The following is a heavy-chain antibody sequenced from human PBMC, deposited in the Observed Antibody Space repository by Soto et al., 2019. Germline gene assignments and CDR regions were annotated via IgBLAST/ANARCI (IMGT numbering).Heavy chain of an antibody. CDR3: ARPQYLDDDVFPL. D-gene: IGHD2-2*01. V-gene: IGHV3-74*01. J-gene: IGHJ3*01. CDR1: GFTFSSHW. CDR2: INRDGTYT. Sequence: EVQLVESGGGLGQPGGSLRLSCVASGFTFSSHWMHWVRQVAGKGLVWVSRINRDGTYTSYADSVKGRFTISRDNAKNTLYLQMNSLRAEDTAVYYCARPQYLDDDVFPLWGQGTIVTVSS.